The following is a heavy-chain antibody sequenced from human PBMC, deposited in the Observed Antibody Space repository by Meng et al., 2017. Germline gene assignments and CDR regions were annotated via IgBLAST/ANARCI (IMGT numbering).Heavy chain of an antibody. CDR3: ARMSVLLWFGELFLN. J-gene: IGHJ4*02. D-gene: IGHD3-10*01. Sequence: VQLQESGPGLVKLSGLLSLTSAVSGGSISSSNWWSWVRQPPGKGLEWIGEIYHSGSTNYNPSLKSRVTISVDKSKNQFSLKLSSVTAADTAVYYCARMSVLLWFGELFLNWGQGTLVTVSS. CDR1: GGSISSSNW. V-gene: IGHV4-4*02. CDR2: IYHSGST.